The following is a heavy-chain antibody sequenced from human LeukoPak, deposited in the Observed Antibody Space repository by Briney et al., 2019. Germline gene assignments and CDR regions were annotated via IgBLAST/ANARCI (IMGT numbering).Heavy chain of an antibody. V-gene: IGHV1-69*05. CDR1: GGTFSSYA. CDR2: IIPIFGTA. Sequence: SVKVSCKASGGTFSSYAISWVRQAPGEGLEWMGRIIPIFGTANYAQKFQGRVTITTDESTSTAYMELSSLRSEDTAVYYCARDRGSYDAFDIWGQGTMVTVSS. D-gene: IGHD1-26*01. J-gene: IGHJ3*02. CDR3: ARDRGSYDAFDI.